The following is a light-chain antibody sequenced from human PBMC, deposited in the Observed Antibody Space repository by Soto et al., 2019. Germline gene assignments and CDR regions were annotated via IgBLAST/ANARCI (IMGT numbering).Light chain of an antibody. J-gene: IGKJ4*01. CDR2: GTS. CDR3: QQRSNWPPVT. CDR1: QRVSSN. V-gene: IGKV3-15*01. Sequence: EIIMTQSPATLSVSPGGRATLSCRASQRVSSNLAWYQQKPGQAPRLLIYGTSTRATGIPPRFSGSGSGTEFTLTISSLEPEDFVVYHCQQRSNWPPVTFGGGTKVDIK.